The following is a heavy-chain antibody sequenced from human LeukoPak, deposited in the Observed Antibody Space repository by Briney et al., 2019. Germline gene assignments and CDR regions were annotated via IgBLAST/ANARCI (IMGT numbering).Heavy chain of an antibody. Sequence: GESLKISCKGSGYGFTSYWIGWVRQMPGKGLEWMGIIYPGDSDTRYSPSFQGQVTISADKSISTDYLQWSSLKASDTAMYYCARRNYDILTGYYNYFDYWGQGTLVTVSS. J-gene: IGHJ4*02. D-gene: IGHD3-9*01. CDR1: GYGFTSYW. V-gene: IGHV5-51*01. CDR2: IYPGDSDT. CDR3: ARRNYDILTGYYNYFDY.